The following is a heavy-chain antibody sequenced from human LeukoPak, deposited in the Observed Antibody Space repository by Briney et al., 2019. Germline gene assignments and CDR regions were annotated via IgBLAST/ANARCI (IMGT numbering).Heavy chain of an antibody. D-gene: IGHD4-17*01. CDR3: ARDRTGDYGFFDY. J-gene: IGHJ4*02. CDR1: GFTFNGYS. Sequence: PGGSLRLSCAASGFTFNGYSMTWLRQAPGKGPEWVSSISSGSTFIHYADSVRGRFTVSRDNAKSSLYLQMSSLRVEDTAVYYCARDRTGDYGFFDYWGQGALVTVSS. V-gene: IGHV3-21*01. CDR2: ISSGSTFI.